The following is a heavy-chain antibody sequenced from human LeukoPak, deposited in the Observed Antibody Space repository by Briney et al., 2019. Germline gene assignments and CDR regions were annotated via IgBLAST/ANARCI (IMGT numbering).Heavy chain of an antibody. CDR3: ARTYYYDSSGYRSYTFDI. V-gene: IGHV4-59*01. CDR1: GGSISSYY. D-gene: IGHD3-22*01. CDR2: IYYSGST. Sequence: PSETLSLTCTVSGGSISSYYWRWIRQPPGKGLEWIGYIYYSGSTNYNPSLKSRVTISVDTSKNQFSLKLSSVTAADTAVYYCARTYYYDSSGYRSYTFDIWGQGTMVTVSS. J-gene: IGHJ3*02.